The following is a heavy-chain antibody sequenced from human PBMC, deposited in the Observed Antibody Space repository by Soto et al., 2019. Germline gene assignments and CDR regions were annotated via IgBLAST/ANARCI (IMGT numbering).Heavy chain of an antibody. CDR1: GGTFSSYT. D-gene: IGHD1-26*01. CDR3: ARGVGAADYGMDV. CDR2: IIPILGIT. Sequence: QVQLVQSGAEVKKPGSSVKVSCKASGGTFSSYTISWVRQAPGQGLEWMGRIIPILGITNYAQKFQDRVTITADKXTNTAYMELSNLRSDDTAVYYCARGVGAADYGMDVWGQGTTVIVSS. V-gene: IGHV1-69*02. J-gene: IGHJ6*02.